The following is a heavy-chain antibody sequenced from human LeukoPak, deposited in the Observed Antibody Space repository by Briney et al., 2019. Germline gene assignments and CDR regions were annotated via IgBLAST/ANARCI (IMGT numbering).Heavy chain of an antibody. J-gene: IGHJ4*02. CDR1: GFTFNAFG. CDR2: ISYDGSNE. V-gene: IGHV3-30*18. Sequence: GGSLRLSCAASGFTFNAFGMNWVRQAPGKGLEWVAVISYDGSNEYYADSVKGRFTISRDNSKNTLYLQMNSLRAEDTAVYYCAKDKALGIVYYFDYWGQGTLVTVSS. D-gene: IGHD7-27*01. CDR3: AKDKALGIVYYFDY.